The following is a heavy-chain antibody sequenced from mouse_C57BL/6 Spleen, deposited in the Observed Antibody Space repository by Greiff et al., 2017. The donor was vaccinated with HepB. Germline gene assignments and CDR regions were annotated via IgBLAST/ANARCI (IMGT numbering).Heavy chain of an antibody. Sequence: EVKLVESGGGLVQPGGSLKLSCAASGFTFSDYGMAWVRQAPRKGPEWVAFISNLAYSIYYADTVTGRFTISRENAKNTLYLEMSSLRSEDTAMYYCARHPLTTTVVADYAMDYWGQGTSVTVSS. D-gene: IGHD1-1*01. CDR1: GFTFSDYG. CDR3: ARHPLTTTVVADYAMDY. CDR2: ISNLAYSI. J-gene: IGHJ4*01. V-gene: IGHV5-15*01.